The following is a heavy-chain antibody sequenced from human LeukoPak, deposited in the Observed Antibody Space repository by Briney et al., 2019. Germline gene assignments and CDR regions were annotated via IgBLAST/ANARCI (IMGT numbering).Heavy chain of an antibody. D-gene: IGHD2-2*01. CDR3: ARGLMKYCSHTSCPFDY. J-gene: IGHJ4*02. CDR1: GFTFSNYV. CDR2: IGTAADT. Sequence: GRSLRLSCAASGFTFSNYVMHWVRQATGKGLEWVSAIGTAADTFYPGSVKGRFTISRENDKNSVYLHMNSLRAEDTAVYYCARGLMKYCSHTSCPFDYWGQGILGTVSS. V-gene: IGHV3-13*01.